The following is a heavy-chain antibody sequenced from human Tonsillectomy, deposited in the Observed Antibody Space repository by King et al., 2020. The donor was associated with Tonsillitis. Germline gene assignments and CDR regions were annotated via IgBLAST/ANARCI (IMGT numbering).Heavy chain of an antibody. CDR3: ARQTGATFRDLDY. D-gene: IGHD1-7*01. J-gene: IGHJ4*02. Sequence: EVQLVESGAEVKKPGESLKISCKGSGYSFSNYWIGWVRQMPGKGLEWMGMIYPGDPDPRYSPSFRGHVVISTDKSKNTAYLQWSSLKGSDSAIYYCARQTGATFRDLDYWGQGALVTVSS. V-gene: IGHV5-51*01. CDR1: GYSFSNYW. CDR2: IYPGDPDP.